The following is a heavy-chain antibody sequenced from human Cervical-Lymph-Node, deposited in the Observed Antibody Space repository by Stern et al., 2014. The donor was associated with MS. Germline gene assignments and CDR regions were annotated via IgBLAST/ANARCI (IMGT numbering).Heavy chain of an antibody. CDR3: AREVGSLAMDV. V-gene: IGHV1-69*06. Sequence: VQLEESGAEVKKPGSSVKVSCKASGDTFTNYAISWVRQAPGQVPEWMGGITPVFNSADYAHKFQGRLTITADKSRSTAYMELSSLTSEDTAVYYCAREVGSLAMDVWGQGTTVIVSS. J-gene: IGHJ6*01. CDR2: ITPVFNSA. D-gene: IGHD1-1*01. CDR1: GDTFTNYA.